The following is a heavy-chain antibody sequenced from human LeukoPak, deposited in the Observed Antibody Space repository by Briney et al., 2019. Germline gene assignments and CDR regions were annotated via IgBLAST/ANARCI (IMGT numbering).Heavy chain of an antibody. CDR2: IKMDERSA. Sequence: GGSLRLSCTVSGFTITNNWMYWVRQAPGRGLVWVSRIKMDERSAVYADSVKGRFIISRDNAKNTVYLQMNSLRADDTAVYYCATVFKGSTLQDYWGQGTLVTVSS. CDR1: GFTITNNW. J-gene: IGHJ4*02. CDR3: ATVFKGSTLQDY. V-gene: IGHV3-74*03. D-gene: IGHD3-10*01.